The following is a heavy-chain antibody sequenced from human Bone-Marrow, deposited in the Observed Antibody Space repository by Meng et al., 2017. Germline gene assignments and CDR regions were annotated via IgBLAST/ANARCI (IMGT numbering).Heavy chain of an antibody. J-gene: IGHJ5*02. CDR1: GGSISSGGYS. CDR3: ARARTTNQSKYRNAYNWFDP. D-gene: IGHD2/OR15-2a*01. Sequence: QLQLQESGSGLVKPSQTLSLTRAVSGGSISSGGYSWSGIWQPPGKGLEWIGYIYHSGSTHYNPSLKSRVIMSVDTSKNQFSLKLYSVTAADTAVYYCARARTTNQSKYRNAYNWFDPWGQGTLVTVSS. CDR2: IYHSGST. V-gene: IGHV4-30-2*01.